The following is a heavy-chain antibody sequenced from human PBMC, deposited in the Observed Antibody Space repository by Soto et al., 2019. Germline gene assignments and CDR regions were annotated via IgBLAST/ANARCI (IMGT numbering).Heavy chain of an antibody. V-gene: IGHV4-39*01. J-gene: IGHJ4*02. CDR2: IYYSGST. D-gene: IGHD3-10*02. Sequence: QLQLQESGPGLVKPSETLSLTCTVSGGSISSSSYYWAWIRQPPGKGLEWIGSIYYSGSTYYNPSLKSRITMSVDTSENQFSLKLSSVTAADTAVYYCARQRPLDYGRALGEGDYWGQGTLVTVSS. CDR1: GGSISSSSYY. CDR3: ARQRPLDYGRALGEGDY.